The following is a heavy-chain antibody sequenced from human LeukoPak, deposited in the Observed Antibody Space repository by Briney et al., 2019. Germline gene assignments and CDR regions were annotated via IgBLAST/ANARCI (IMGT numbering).Heavy chain of an antibody. Sequence: PGGSLRLSCAASGFTFSDYYMGWIRQAPGKGLEWVSYVSSGSSTIYYADSVKGRFTISRDNAKNSLYLQMNSLRAEDTAVYYCARDPDSSSWPWGQGTLVTVSS. CDR1: GFTFSDYY. J-gene: IGHJ4*02. CDR3: ARDPDSSSWP. D-gene: IGHD6-13*01. V-gene: IGHV3-11*04. CDR2: VSSGSSTI.